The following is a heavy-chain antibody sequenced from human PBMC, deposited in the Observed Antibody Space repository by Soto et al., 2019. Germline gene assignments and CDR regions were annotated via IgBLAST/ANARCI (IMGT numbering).Heavy chain of an antibody. CDR3: ASYVGSSETIDY. J-gene: IGHJ4*02. CDR1: GGSISSSSYY. CDR2: IYYSGST. D-gene: IGHD6-6*01. V-gene: IGHV4-39*01. Sequence: QLQLQESGPGLVKPSETLSLTCTVSGGSISSSSYYWGWIRQPPGKGLEWIGSIYYSGSTYYNPSLKSRVTISVDTSKNQFSLKLSSVTAADTAVYYCASYVGSSETIDYWGQGTLVTVSS.